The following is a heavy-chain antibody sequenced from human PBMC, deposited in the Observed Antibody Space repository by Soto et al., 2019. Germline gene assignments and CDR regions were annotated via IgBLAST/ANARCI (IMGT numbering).Heavy chain of an antibody. Sequence: EVQLLESGGGLVQPGGSLRLSCAASGFTFSSYAMSWVRQAPGKGLEWVSAISGSGGSTYYADSVKGRFTISRDNSKNTLYLQMNSLRAEDTAVYYCAKERGYGSGYYLGYFQHWGQGNLVTVSS. D-gene: IGHD3-22*01. CDR3: AKERGYGSGYYLGYFQH. CDR1: GFTFSSYA. CDR2: ISGSGGST. J-gene: IGHJ1*01. V-gene: IGHV3-23*01.